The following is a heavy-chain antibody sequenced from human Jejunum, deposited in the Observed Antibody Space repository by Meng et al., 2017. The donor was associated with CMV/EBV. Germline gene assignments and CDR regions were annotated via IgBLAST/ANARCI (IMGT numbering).Heavy chain of an antibody. CDR1: GDTFRTYT. Sequence: VSCEASGDTFRTYTISWVRQAPGQGLEWMGSIIPFLDVSKYAQNFQGRVTFTADKSTNTIYMELSSLRSEDTAVYYCAREANYSFDLWGQGTLVTVSS. CDR3: AREANYSFDL. J-gene: IGHJ4*02. V-gene: IGHV1-69*04. CDR2: IIPFLDVS.